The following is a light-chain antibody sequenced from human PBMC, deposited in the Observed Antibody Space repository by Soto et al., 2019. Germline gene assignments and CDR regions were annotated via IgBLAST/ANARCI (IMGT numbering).Light chain of an antibody. CDR2: AAS. CDR1: QRVSNH. J-gene: IGKJ1*01. CDR3: HQYNNWPWT. Sequence: ETVMTQSPVTLSVSPGDTATLSCRASQRVSNHFAWYQQKPGQAPRLLIYAASTRAAGVPVRFSGSGSETEFTLTIRSLQSEDFALYYCHQYNNWPWTFGQGTKGDNK. V-gene: IGKV3-15*01.